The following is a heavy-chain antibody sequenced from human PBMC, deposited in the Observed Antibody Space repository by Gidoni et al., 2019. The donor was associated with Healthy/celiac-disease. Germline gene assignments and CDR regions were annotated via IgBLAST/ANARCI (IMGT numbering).Heavy chain of an antibody. Sequence: QVQLVESGGGVVQPGRSLRLPCAASGFTFSSYAMHWVRQAPGKGLEWVAVISYDGSNKYYADSVKGRFTISRDNSKNTLYLQMNSLRAEDTAVYYCARDALLQSSYYYGMDVWGQGTTVTVSS. J-gene: IGHJ6*02. D-gene: IGHD1-26*01. V-gene: IGHV3-30-3*01. CDR1: GFTFSSYA. CDR3: ARDALLQSSYYYGMDV. CDR2: ISYDGSNK.